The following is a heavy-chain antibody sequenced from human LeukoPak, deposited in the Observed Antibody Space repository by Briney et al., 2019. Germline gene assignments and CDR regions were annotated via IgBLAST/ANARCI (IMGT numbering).Heavy chain of an antibody. CDR1: GFSFTSCT. CDR3: GKDGHCHDCVCRTYMVVAGFGDQWGGGTVDSVFWDCT. V-gene: IGHV3-23*01. Sequence: GASQRLSCRASGFSFTSCTMKWVPQAREKGGEWVLVFRAEGHRTYYADSVKCRFNISRDNSNNLLYLQMNSLRAEAVAIYYCGKDGHCHDCVCRTYMVVAGFGDQWGGGTVDSVFWDCTRGK. CDR2: FRAEGHRT. J-gene: IGHJ6*03. D-gene: IGHD6-19*01.